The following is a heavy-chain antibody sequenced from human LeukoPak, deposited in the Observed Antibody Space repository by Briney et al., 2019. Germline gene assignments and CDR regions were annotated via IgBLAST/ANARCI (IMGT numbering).Heavy chain of an antibody. CDR2: IYSGGNT. CDR1: GFTVSSKY. J-gene: IGHJ4*02. D-gene: IGHD6-19*01. Sequence: PGGSPRLSCAASGFTVSSKYMSWVRQAPGKGLEWVSVIYSGGNTYYADSVKGRFTISRDNSKNTVNLQMNSLRAEDTAVYYCASGIEVGPIYFDYWGQGTLATVSS. V-gene: IGHV3-66*01. CDR3: ASGIEVGPIYFDY.